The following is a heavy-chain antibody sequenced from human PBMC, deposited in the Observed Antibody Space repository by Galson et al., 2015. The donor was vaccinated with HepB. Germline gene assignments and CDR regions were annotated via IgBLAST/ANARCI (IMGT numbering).Heavy chain of an antibody. CDR2: IKQDGSEK. CDR1: GFTFSSYW. V-gene: IGHV3-7*03. Sequence: SLRLSCAASGFTFSSYWMSWVRQAPGKGLEWVANIKQDGSEKYYVDSVKGRVTISRDNAKNSLYLQMNSLRAEDTAVYYCARDSPADYYYGMDVWGQGTTVTVSS. J-gene: IGHJ6*02. CDR3: ARDSPADYYYGMDV.